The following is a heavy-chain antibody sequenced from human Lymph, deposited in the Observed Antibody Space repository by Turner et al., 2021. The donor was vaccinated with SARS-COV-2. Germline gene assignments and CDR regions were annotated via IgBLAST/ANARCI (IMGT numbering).Heavy chain of an antibody. CDR3: ARVGPGGFDY. CDR2: INPSGDST. Sequence: QVQLVQSGAEVKKPVASVKVSCKASGYTFTSYYMHWVRQAPGQGLEWMGIINPSGDSTSYAQKFQGRVTMTRDTSTSTVYMELSSLRSEDTAVYDCARVGPGGFDYWGQGTPVTVSS. CDR1: GYTFTSYY. D-gene: IGHD2-15*01. J-gene: IGHJ4*02. V-gene: IGHV1-46*01.